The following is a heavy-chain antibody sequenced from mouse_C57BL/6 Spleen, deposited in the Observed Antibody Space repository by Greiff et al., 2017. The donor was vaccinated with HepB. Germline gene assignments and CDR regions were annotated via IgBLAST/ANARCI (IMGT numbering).Heavy chain of an antibody. J-gene: IGHJ2*01. CDR2: IDPSDSET. CDR1: GNTFTSYW. D-gene: IGHD2-5*01. CDR3: GREGSNYRSGFHC. V-gene: IGHV1-52*01. Sequence: QVQLQQPGAELVRPGSSVKLSCKASGNTFTSYWMHWVYQKPIQGLEWIGNIDPSDSETHYNQKFKDKATLTVAKSSSTAYMQLSSLTSEDSAVYYCGREGSNYRSGFHCWGQGTTLTVSS.